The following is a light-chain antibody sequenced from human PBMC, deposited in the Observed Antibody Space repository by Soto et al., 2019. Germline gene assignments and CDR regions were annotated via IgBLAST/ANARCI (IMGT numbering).Light chain of an antibody. V-gene: IGKV3D-15*01. J-gene: IGKJ5*01. Sequence: EIVMTQSPATLSVSPGERATLSCRASQSVSSSYLAWYQQKPGQAPRLLIYGASSRATGIPDRFSGSGSGSEFKRTIDTLQSEDFAVYYCKQHHNRLPITFGQGTRLEI. CDR3: KQHHNRLPIT. CDR1: QSVSSSY. CDR2: GAS.